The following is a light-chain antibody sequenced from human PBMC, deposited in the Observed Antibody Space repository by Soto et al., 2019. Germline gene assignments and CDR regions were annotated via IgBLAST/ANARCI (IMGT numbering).Light chain of an antibody. V-gene: IGLV2-14*03. J-gene: IGLJ7*01. CDR2: DVV. CDR3: SSYTSTMTNV. CDR1: SSDVGGFNS. Sequence: QSALTQPASVSGSPGQSITISCTGTSSDVGGFNSVSWYQLRPGTAPKLILYDVVDRPSGVSYRFSGSKSGNTASLTISGLQAADEADCFCSSYTSTMTNVFGSGTQLTVL.